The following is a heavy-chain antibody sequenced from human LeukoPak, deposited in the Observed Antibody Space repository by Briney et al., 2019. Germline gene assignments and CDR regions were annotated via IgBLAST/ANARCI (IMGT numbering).Heavy chain of an antibody. Sequence: PSETLSLTCTVSGGSISSYYWSWIRQPPGKGLEWIGYIYYSGSTNYNPSLKSRVTISVDTSKNQFSLKLSSVTAAGTAVYYCARGLGAYDSSGRGYFDYWGQGTLVTVSS. V-gene: IGHV4-59*01. D-gene: IGHD3-22*01. CDR2: IYYSGST. J-gene: IGHJ4*02. CDR1: GGSISSYY. CDR3: ARGLGAYDSSGRGYFDY.